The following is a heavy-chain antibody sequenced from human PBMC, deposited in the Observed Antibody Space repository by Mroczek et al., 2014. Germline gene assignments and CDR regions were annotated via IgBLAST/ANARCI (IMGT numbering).Heavy chain of an antibody. D-gene: IGHD2-2*01. Sequence: VQLQQSGGGLVQPGGSLKLSCAASGFTFSGSAMHWVRQASGKGLEWVGRIRSKANSYATAYAASVKGRFTISRDDSKNTAYLQMNSLKTEDTAVYYCTRRPDIVVENWFDPWGQGTLVTVSS. J-gene: IGHJ5*02. CDR1: GFTFSGSA. CDR3: TRRPDIVVENWFDP. CDR2: IRSKANSYAT. V-gene: IGHV3-73*01.